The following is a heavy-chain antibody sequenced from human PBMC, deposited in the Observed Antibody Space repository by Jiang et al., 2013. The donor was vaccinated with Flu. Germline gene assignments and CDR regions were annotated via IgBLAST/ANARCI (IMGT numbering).Heavy chain of an antibody. CDR3: VRDDSAYYYDLGDYSYGMDV. CDR2: ISANKGNT. CDR1: GYSFSRYA. J-gene: IGHJ6*02. D-gene: IGHD3-22*01. Sequence: SGAEVTKPGASVKLSCKASGYSFSRYAVHWLRQAPGQGLEWLGRISANKGNTKYARRIQGRVTMTTETSTTTAYMELKSLRSDDTAIYYCVRDDSAYYYDLGDYSYGMDVWGQGTTVTVSS. V-gene: IGHV1-18*01.